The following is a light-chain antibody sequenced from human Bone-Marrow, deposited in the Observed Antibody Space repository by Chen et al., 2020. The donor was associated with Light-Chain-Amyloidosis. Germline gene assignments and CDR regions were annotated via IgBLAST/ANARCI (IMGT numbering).Light chain of an antibody. Sequence: EIVLTQSPGTLSLSPGERATLSCRASQSVSGSYLAWYQQKPGQAPRLLIYGASNRATGIPDRFSGSWSGTEFTFNLRKMEPEDFTVYYCQQYGNSPQTFGQGTKVEIK. CDR1: QSVSGSY. V-gene: IGKV3-20*01. CDR3: QQYGNSPQT. CDR2: GAS. J-gene: IGKJ1*01.